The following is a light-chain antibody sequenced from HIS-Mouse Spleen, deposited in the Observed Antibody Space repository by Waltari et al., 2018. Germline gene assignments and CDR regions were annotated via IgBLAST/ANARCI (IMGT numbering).Light chain of an antibody. V-gene: IGLV3-1*01. CDR2: QDS. Sequence: SYELTQPPSVSVSPGQTASITCSGDKLGDKYACWYQQKPGQSPVLVIYQDSKRPSGLPGRISGSNSGDTATLTISGTQAMDEADYYCQAWDSSYSVFGGGTKLTVL. CDR3: QAWDSSYSV. CDR1: KLGDKY. J-gene: IGLJ2*01.